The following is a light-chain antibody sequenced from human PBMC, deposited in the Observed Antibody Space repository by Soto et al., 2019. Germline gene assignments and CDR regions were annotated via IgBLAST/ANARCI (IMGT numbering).Light chain of an antibody. V-gene: IGLV2-14*01. CDR2: EVT. CDR3: SSFTSTNSHVL. J-gene: IGLJ3*02. CDR1: SSDIGGYSY. Sequence: QSVLSQPASVSGSPGQSITISCTGTSSDIGGYSYVSWYQLYPGKAPKLIIYEVTSRPSGVSHRFSGSKSGNTASLTISGLQAEDEADYFCSSFTSTNSHVLFGGGTKVTVL.